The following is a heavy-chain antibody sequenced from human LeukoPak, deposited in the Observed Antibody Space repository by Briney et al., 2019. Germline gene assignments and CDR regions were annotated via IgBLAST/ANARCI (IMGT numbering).Heavy chain of an antibody. CDR1: GYTFTSYY. V-gene: IGHV1-46*01. CDR2: INPSGGST. Sequence: ASVKVSCKASGYTFTSYYMHWVRQAPGQGLEWMGIINPSGGSTSYAQKFQGRDTMTRDTSTSTVYMELSSLRSEDTAVYYCARDAARAMARGDWYFDYWGQGTLVTVSS. D-gene: IGHD3/OR15-3a*01. CDR3: ARDAARAMARGDWYFDY. J-gene: IGHJ4*02.